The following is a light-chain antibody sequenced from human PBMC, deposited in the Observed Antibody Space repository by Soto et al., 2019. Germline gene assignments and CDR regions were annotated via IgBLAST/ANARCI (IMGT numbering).Light chain of an antibody. CDR1: QTVQNNY. J-gene: IGKJ4*01. CDR2: GAS. V-gene: IGKV3-20*01. CDR3: QQYGSSPLT. Sequence: EIVLTQSPGILSLSPGERSTLSCRASQTVQNNYLAWCQQIPGQAPRLLISGASGRETGTPEEFCGSAAGTAFTPTISRLEHEDFSVVYCQQYGSSPLTFGGGTKVDIK.